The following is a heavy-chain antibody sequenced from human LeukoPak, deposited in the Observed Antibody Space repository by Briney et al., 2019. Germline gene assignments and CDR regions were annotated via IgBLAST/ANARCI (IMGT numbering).Heavy chain of an antibody. J-gene: IGHJ4*02. Sequence: PGGSLRLSCVASGFTFSNYAMSWVRQAPGKGLEWVSAICDSGACTFYADSVKGRFTISRDNSKNALSLQMNSLSAEDTAVYYCAKRITMVREGYYFDYWGQGTLVTVSS. V-gene: IGHV3-23*01. CDR3: AKRITMVREGYYFDY. D-gene: IGHD3-10*01. CDR2: ICDSGACT. CDR1: GFTFSNYA.